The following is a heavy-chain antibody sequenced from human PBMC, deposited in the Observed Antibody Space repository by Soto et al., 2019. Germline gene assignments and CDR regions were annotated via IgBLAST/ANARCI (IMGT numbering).Heavy chain of an antibody. CDR3: ARDIRDWDGERAFDY. CDR2: ISSGSSTI. Sequence: GGSLRLSCAASGFTFMTYSMNWVRQAPGKGLEWVSYISSGSSTIYYADSVGGRFTISRDNAKNSLYLQMNSLRDEDTAVYYCARDIRDWDGERAFDYWGQGTQVTVSS. CDR1: GFTFMTYS. V-gene: IGHV3-48*02. D-gene: IGHD1-1*01. J-gene: IGHJ4*02.